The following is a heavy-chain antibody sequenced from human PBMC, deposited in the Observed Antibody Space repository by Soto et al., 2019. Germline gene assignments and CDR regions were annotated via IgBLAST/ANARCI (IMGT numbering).Heavy chain of an antibody. CDR1: GGTFSSFA. Sequence: QVLLVQSGAEVKKPGSSVRVSCKTSGGTFSSFAISWVRLAPGQGLEWMGVIVPMFAAPTYAQKFQGRVSTTAEESTGTAYMELSRLRSDATAVYYCARDRVMRGNAYYYGMDVWGQGTTVTVSS. J-gene: IGHJ6*02. V-gene: IGHV1-69*12. CDR2: IVPMFAAP. D-gene: IGHD2-21*01. CDR3: ARDRVMRGNAYYYGMDV.